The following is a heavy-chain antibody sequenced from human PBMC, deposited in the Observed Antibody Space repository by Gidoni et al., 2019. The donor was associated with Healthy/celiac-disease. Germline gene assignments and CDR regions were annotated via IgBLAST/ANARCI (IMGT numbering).Heavy chain of an antibody. CDR3: ARRVGATRYWFDP. CDR2: ISSSSSYT. Sequence: QVQLVESGGGLVKPGGSLRLSCAASGFTFSDYYMSWIRQAPGKGLEWVSYISSSSSYTNYADSVKGRFTISRDNAKNSLYLKMNSLRAEDTAVYYCARRVGATRYWFDPWGQGTLVTVSS. CDR1: GFTFSDYY. J-gene: IGHJ5*02. D-gene: IGHD1-26*01. V-gene: IGHV3-11*05.